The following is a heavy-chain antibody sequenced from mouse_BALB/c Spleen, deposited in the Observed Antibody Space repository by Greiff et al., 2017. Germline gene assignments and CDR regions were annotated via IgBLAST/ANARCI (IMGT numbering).Heavy chain of an antibody. J-gene: IGHJ2*01. CDR1: GFNIKDTY. CDR2: IDPANGNT. V-gene: IGHV14-3*02. D-gene: IGHD1-1*01. CDR3: ARGGGSSYGLYYFDY. Sequence: VQLKESGAELVKPGASVKLSCTASGFNIKDTYMHWVKQRPEQGLEWIGRIDPANGNTKYDPKFQGKATITADTSSNTAYLQLSSLTSEDTAVYYCARGGGSSYGLYYFDYWGQGTTLTVSS.